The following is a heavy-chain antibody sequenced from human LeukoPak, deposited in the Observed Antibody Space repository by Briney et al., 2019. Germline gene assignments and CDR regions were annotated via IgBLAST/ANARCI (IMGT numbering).Heavy chain of an antibody. Sequence: GGSLRLSCTASGFTFGDYAMSWVRQAPGKGLEWVGFIRSKAYDETTEYAASVKGRFTISRDDSKRIAYLLMNSLKTEDTAVYYCSRHLGAYHYYGMDVWGQGTTVTVSS. CDR3: SRHLGAYHYYGMDV. D-gene: IGHD2-21*01. CDR1: GFTFGDYA. V-gene: IGHV3-49*04. CDR2: IRSKAYDETT. J-gene: IGHJ6*02.